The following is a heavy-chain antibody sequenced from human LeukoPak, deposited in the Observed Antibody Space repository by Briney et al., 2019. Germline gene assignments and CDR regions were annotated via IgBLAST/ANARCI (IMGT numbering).Heavy chain of an antibody. Sequence: PSETLSLTCTVSGGSISSYYWSWIRQPQGKGLEWIGYIYYSGSTNYNPSLKSRVTISVDTSKNQFSLKLSSVTAADTAVYYCAREGCSSTSCYLTDAFDIWGQGTMVTVSS. CDR1: GGSISSYY. CDR3: AREGCSSTSCYLTDAFDI. CDR2: IYYSGST. J-gene: IGHJ3*02. D-gene: IGHD2-2*01. V-gene: IGHV4-59*01.